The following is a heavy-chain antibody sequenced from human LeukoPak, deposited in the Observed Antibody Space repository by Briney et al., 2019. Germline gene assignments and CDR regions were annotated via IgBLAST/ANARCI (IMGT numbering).Heavy chain of an antibody. CDR2: TIPIFGTA. Sequence: ASVKVSCKASGGTFITYTINWVRQAPGQGLEWMGGTIPIFGTANYAQKFQGRITITTDDSTSTAYMELSSLRSEDTAVYYCATYMLRDNWNVHTFDSWGQGTLVTVSS. CDR1: GGTFITYT. D-gene: IGHD1-1*01. J-gene: IGHJ4*02. V-gene: IGHV1-69*05. CDR3: ATYMLRDNWNVHTFDS.